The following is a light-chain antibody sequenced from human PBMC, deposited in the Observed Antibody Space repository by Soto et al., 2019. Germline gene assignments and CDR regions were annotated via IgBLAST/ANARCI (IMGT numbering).Light chain of an antibody. J-gene: IGLJ2*01. CDR1: SSDVGGYDY. V-gene: IGLV2-14*03. CDR2: DVS. CDR3: TSYTNSSVV. Sequence: QSVLTQPASVSGSPGLSITISCTGTSSDVGGYDYVSWYQQHPGKAPKLMIFDVSNRPSGVSHRFSGSKSDNTASLTISGLQAEDEADYYCTSYTNSSVVFGGGTKLTVL.